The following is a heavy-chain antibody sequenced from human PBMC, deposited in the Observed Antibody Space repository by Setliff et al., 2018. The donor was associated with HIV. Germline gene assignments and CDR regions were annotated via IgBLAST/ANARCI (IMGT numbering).Heavy chain of an antibody. V-gene: IGHV4-39*01. CDR3: ATSAESGFGIHWGVFNI. D-gene: IGHD3-10*01. J-gene: IGHJ3*02. Sequence: PSETLSLTCTVSGGSTSTSGYYWGWIRQPPGKGREWIGSIYSSGSTYYNPSLKSRVTISVDTSKNQFSLKLKSVTAADTAVYYCATSAESGFGIHWGVFNIWGQGTRGTVS. CDR1: GGSTSTSGYY. CDR2: IYSSGST.